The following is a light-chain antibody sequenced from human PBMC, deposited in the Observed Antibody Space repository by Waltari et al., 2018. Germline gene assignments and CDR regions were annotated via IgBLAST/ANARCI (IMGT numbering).Light chain of an antibody. CDR1: QSLLYSNGYNY. V-gene: IGKV2-28*01. CDR2: LAS. J-gene: IGKJ2*01. Sequence: DIVMTQSPLSLPVTPGEPASISCRSSQSLLYSNGYNYLDWYLQKPGQSPQLLLYLASHRASGVPDRFSGSGSGTDFTLKISRVEAEDVGIYYCMQARQTPDTFGQGTKLEIK. CDR3: MQARQTPDT.